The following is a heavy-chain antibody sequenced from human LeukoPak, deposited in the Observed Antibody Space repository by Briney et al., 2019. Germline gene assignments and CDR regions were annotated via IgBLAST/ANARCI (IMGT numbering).Heavy chain of an antibody. CDR3: ARGGYDFWSGYYSYYYYYYMDV. CDR1: GGSISSYY. CDR2: IYTSGST. J-gene: IGHJ6*03. D-gene: IGHD3-3*01. V-gene: IGHV4-4*07. Sequence: SETLSLTCTVSGGSISSYYWSWIRQPAGKGLEWIGRIYTSGSTNYNPSLKSRVTISVDTFKNQFSLKLSSVTAADTAVYYCARGGYDFWSGYYSYYYYYYMDVWGKGTTVTVSS.